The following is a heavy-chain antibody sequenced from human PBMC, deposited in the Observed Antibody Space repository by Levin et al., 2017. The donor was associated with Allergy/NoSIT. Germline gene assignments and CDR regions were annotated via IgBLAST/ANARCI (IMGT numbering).Heavy chain of an antibody. D-gene: IGHD3-3*02. CDR1: GYFFDIYS. J-gene: IGHJ4*02. Sequence: GASVKVSCQGSGYFFDIYSITWVRQRPGQGLEWMGDIDVSDSKVKFSPSFQGHVTMTADKSLSNVYLQWSGRKVSDSGMYYCARHFSSRHFDYLGQGTLVTVSS. V-gene: IGHV5-10-1*01. CDR3: ARHFSSRHFDY. CDR2: IDVSDSKV.